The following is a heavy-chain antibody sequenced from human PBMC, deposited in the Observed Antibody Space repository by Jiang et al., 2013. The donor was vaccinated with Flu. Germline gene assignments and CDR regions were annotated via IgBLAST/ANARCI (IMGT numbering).Heavy chain of an antibody. V-gene: IGHV3-23*01. CDR2: LSGSGGST. Sequence: VQLLESGGGLVQPGGSLRLSCVASGFTFSSYAMSWVRQAPGKGLEWVSGLSGSGGSTDSADSVKGRFIISRDNSKNTLYLQMNSLRAEDTAVYYCAKGETYSSSSYYFDYWGQGTLVTVSS. CDR3: AKGETYSSSSYYFDY. CDR1: GFTFSSYA. J-gene: IGHJ4*02. D-gene: IGHD6-6*01.